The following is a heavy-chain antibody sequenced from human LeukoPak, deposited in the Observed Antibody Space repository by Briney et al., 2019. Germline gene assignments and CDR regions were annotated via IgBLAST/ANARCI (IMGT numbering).Heavy chain of an antibody. J-gene: IGHJ4*02. CDR3: ARELTYYYDSSGYYNTRGFDY. V-gene: IGHV3-21*01. CDR1: GFTFSSYS. D-gene: IGHD3-22*01. CDR2: ISSSSSYI. Sequence: GGSLRLSCAASGFTFSSYSMNWVRQAPGKGLEWVSSISSSSSYIYYADSVKGRFTISRDNAKNSLYLQMNSLRAEDTAVYYCARELTYYYDSSGYYNTRGFDYWGQRTLVTVSS.